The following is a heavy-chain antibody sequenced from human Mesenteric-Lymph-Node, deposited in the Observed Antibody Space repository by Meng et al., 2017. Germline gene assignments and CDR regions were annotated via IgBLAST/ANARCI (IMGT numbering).Heavy chain of an antibody. CDR2: IYHSGST. CDR3: ASFPPPGKQWLVTDY. CDR1: GRSISSSNW. V-gene: IGHV4-4*02. Sequence: QLRGPGPGLAKPSGTLPPPCPVSGRSISSSNWWSWVRQPPGKGLEWIGEIYHSGSTNYNPSLKSRVTISVDKSKNQFSLKLSSVTAADTAVYYCASFPPPGKQWLVTDYWGQGTLVTVSS. J-gene: IGHJ4*02. D-gene: IGHD6-19*01.